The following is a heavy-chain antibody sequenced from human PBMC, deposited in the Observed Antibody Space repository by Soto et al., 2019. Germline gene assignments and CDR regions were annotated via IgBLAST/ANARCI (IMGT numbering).Heavy chain of an antibody. CDR1: GGTFSSYA. CDR3: ARSNSGYDTYYYYGMDV. D-gene: IGHD5-12*01. CDR2: IIPIFGTA. Sequence: GASVKVSCKASGGTFSSYAISWVRQAPGQGLEWMGGIIPIFGTANYAQKFQGRVTITAGESTSTAYMELSSLRSEDTAVYYCARSNSGYDTYYYYGMDVWGQGTTVTVSS. J-gene: IGHJ6*02. V-gene: IGHV1-69*13.